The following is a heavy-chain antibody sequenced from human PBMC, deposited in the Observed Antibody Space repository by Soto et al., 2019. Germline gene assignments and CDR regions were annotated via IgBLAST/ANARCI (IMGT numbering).Heavy chain of an antibody. CDR3: ARDGTYCSGGSCYRQFFDY. CDR1: GGSVSSGSYY. Sequence: SETLSLTCTFSGGSVSSGSYYLSWIRQPPGKGLEWIGYIYYSGSTNYNPSLKSRVTISVDTSKNQFSLKLSSVTAADTAVYYCARDGTYCSGGSCYRQFFDYWGQGTLVTVSS. V-gene: IGHV4-61*01. CDR2: IYYSGST. J-gene: IGHJ4*02. D-gene: IGHD2-15*01.